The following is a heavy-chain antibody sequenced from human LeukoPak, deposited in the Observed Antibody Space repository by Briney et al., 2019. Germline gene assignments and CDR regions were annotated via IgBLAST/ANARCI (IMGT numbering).Heavy chain of an antibody. CDR1: GFTFSRYS. Sequence: GGSLRLSCAASGFTFSRYSMTWVRQAPGKGLEWVSWITSSGYTYYAHSVKGRFTIARDNDKNSLYLQMSSVRVDDTAFYFCARVANTIFELVDYWGQGTLVTVSS. D-gene: IGHD3-3*01. V-gene: IGHV3-21*01. J-gene: IGHJ4*02. CDR3: ARVANTIFELVDY. CDR2: ITSSGYT.